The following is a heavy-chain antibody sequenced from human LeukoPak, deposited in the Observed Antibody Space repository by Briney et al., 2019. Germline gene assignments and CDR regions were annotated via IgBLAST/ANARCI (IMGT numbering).Heavy chain of an antibody. Sequence: PSETLSLTCTVSGGSISSYYWSWIRQPAGKGLEWIGRIYTSGRTRYNPSLKSRVTMSADTSKNQFSLKLSSVTAADTAVYYCARGRSSSGSYYLDYWGQGTLVTVSS. CDR2: IYTSGRT. CDR3: ARGRSSSGSYYLDY. J-gene: IGHJ4*02. D-gene: IGHD3-10*01. V-gene: IGHV4-4*07. CDR1: GGSISSYY.